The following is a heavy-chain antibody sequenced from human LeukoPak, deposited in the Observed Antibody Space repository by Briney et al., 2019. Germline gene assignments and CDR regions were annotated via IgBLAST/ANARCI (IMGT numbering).Heavy chain of an antibody. CDR3: ARGAWSYYYFDY. V-gene: IGHV4-39*01. J-gene: IGHJ4*02. D-gene: IGHD2-15*01. CDR2: IYYSGST. CDR1: GGSISSGSYY. Sequence: SETLSLTCTVSGGSISSGSYYWGWIRQPPGKGLEWIGSIYYSGSTYYNPSLKSRVTISVDTSKNQFSLKLSSVTAADTAVYYCARGAWSYYYFDYWGQGTLVTVSS.